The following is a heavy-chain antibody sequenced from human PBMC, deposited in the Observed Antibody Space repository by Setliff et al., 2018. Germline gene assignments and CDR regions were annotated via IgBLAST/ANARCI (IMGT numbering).Heavy chain of an antibody. CDR1: GFTFSNAW. CDR3: TPGPQIAVAGYEAYFDY. CDR2: IKSKTDGGTT. Sequence: TGGSLRLSCAASGFTFSNAWMSWVRQAPGKGLEWVGRIKSKTDGGTTDYAAPVKGRFTISRDDSKNTLYLQMNSLKTEDTAVYYCTPGPQIAVAGYEAYFDYWGQGTLVTVSS. V-gene: IGHV3-15*01. J-gene: IGHJ4*02. D-gene: IGHD6-19*01.